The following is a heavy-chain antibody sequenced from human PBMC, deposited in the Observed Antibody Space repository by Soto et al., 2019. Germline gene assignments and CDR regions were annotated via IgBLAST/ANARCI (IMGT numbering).Heavy chain of an antibody. D-gene: IGHD3-22*01. Sequence: QVSCGASGATFRTYASSCVRQAPGQGLEWMGGIIPIFGTANYAQKFQGRVTITADESTSTAYMQLNSVTPEDTAVYYCARGIYDTSVGTAFDIWGQGKQVTLSS. J-gene: IGHJ3*02. CDR2: IIPIFGTA. CDR1: GATFRTYA. CDR3: ARGIYDTSVGTAFDI. V-gene: IGHV1-69*01.